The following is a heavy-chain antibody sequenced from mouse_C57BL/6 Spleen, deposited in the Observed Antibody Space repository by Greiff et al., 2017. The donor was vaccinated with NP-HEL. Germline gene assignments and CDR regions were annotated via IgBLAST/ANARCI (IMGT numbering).Heavy chain of an antibody. J-gene: IGHJ2*01. CDR1: GFTFSSYA. CDR3: ARDRAQYRYYFDY. D-gene: IGHD3-3*01. V-gene: IGHV5-4*01. CDR2: ISDGGSYT. Sequence: EVQRVESGGGLVKPGGSLKLSCAASGFTFSSYAMSWVRQTPEKRLAWVATISDGGSYTYYPDNVKGRFTISRDNAKNNLYLQMSHLKSEDTAMYYCARDRAQYRYYFDYWGQGTTLTVSS.